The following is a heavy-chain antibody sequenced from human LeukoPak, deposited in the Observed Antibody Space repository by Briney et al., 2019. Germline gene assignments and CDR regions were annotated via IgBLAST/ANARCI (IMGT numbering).Heavy chain of an antibody. CDR2: ISYDGSNK. V-gene: IGHV3-30-3*01. J-gene: IGHJ6*02. Sequence: PGRSLRLSCAASGFTFSSYATHWVRQAPGKGLEWVAVISYDGSNKYYADSVKGRFTISRDNSKNTLYLQMNSLRAEDTAVYYCARDLDGDYYYYYGMDVWGQGTTVTVSS. CDR1: GFTFSSYA. D-gene: IGHD4-17*01. CDR3: ARDLDGDYYYYYGMDV.